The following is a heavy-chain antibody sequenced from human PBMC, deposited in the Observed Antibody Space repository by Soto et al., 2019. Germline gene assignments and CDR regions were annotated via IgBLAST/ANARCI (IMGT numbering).Heavy chain of an antibody. CDR1: GFTVSSNY. J-gene: IGHJ4*02. CDR2: IYSGGST. Sequence: GSLRLSCAASGFTVSSNYMSWVRQAPGKGLEWVSVIYSGGSTYYADSVKGRFTISRDNSENTLYLQMNSLRAEDTAVYYCARTCSGGTCSFDYWGQGTLVTV. V-gene: IGHV3-66*01. CDR3: ARTCSGGTCSFDY. D-gene: IGHD2-15*01.